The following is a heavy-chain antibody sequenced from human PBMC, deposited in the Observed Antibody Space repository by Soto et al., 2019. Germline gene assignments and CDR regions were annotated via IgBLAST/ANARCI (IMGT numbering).Heavy chain of an antibody. J-gene: IGHJ6*02. V-gene: IGHV3-30*18. Sequence: GSLRLSCAASGFTFSSYGMHWVRQAPGKGLEWVAVISYDGSNKYYADSVKGRFTISRDNSKNTLYLQMNSLRAEDTAVYYCAKSTSGYADRDYYYGMDVWGQGTTVTVSS. CDR1: GFTFSSYG. CDR2: ISYDGSNK. CDR3: AKSTSGYADRDYYYGMDV. D-gene: IGHD5-12*01.